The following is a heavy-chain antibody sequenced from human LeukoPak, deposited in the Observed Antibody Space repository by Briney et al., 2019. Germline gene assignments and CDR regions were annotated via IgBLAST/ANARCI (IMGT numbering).Heavy chain of an antibody. Sequence: GASVKVSCKASGGTFSSYAISWVRQAPGQGLEWMGGIIPIFGTANYAQKFQGRVTITADESTSTAYMELSSLRSEDTAVYYCAREPGGYSYGYPFKYWGQGTLVTVSS. J-gene: IGHJ4*02. CDR1: GGTFSSYA. CDR3: AREPGGYSYGYPFKY. CDR2: IIPIFGTA. V-gene: IGHV1-69*13. D-gene: IGHD5-18*01.